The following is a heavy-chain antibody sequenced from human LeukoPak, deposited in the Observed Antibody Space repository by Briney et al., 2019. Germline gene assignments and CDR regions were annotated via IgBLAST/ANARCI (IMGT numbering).Heavy chain of an antibody. J-gene: IGHJ3*02. CDR2: ISSSSSYI. CDR1: GFTFNSYT. V-gene: IGHV3-21*01. D-gene: IGHD3-22*01. Sequence: GGSLRLSCAASGFTFNSYTMNWVRQAPGKGLEWVSSISSSSSYIYYADSVKGRFTISRDNAKNSLYLQMNSLRAEDTAVYYCARDLRWLSSYYAFDIWGQGTMVTVSS. CDR3: ARDLRWLSSYYAFDI.